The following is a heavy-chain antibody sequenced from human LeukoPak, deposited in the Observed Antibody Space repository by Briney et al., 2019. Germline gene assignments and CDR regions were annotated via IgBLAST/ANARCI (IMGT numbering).Heavy chain of an antibody. J-gene: IGHJ4*02. Sequence: GRSLRLSCAASGFTFSSYGMHWVRQAPGKGLEWVAVIWYDGSNKYYADSVKGRFTISRDNSKNTLYLQMNSLRAEDTAVYYCARCRDGYNPDYWGQGTLVTVSS. V-gene: IGHV3-33*01. CDR2: IWYDGSNK. CDR1: GFTFSSYG. D-gene: IGHD5-24*01. CDR3: ARCRDGYNPDY.